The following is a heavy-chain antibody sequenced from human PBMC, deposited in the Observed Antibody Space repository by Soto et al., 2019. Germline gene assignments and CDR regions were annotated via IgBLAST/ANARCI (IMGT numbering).Heavy chain of an antibody. V-gene: IGHV3-30-3*01. CDR2: ISYDGSNK. CDR3: ERERSHCSSPYFDY. Sequence: QVQLVESGGGVVQPGRSLRLSCAASGFTFSNYAMHWVRQAPGKGLEWVAVISYDGSNKYYADAVKGRFTISRDNAKNTLYLQMNSLRAEDTAVYYCERERSHCSSPYFDYWGQGTLVTVSS. D-gene: IGHD3-10*02. CDR1: GFTFSNYA. J-gene: IGHJ4*02.